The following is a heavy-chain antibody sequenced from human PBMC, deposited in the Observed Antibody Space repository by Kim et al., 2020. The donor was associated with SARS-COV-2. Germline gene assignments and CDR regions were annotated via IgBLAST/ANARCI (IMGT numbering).Heavy chain of an antibody. CDR3: TRARDFDWLLAFDY. V-gene: IGHV3-49*03. D-gene: IGHD3-9*01. Sequence: GGSLRLSCTASGFTFGDYAMSWFRQAPGKWLEWVGFIRSKAYGGTTEYAASVKGRFTISRDDSKSIAYLQMNSLKTEDTAVYYCTRARDFDWLLAFDYWGQGTLVTVSS. CDR2: IRSKAYGGTT. CDR1: GFTFGDYA. J-gene: IGHJ4*02.